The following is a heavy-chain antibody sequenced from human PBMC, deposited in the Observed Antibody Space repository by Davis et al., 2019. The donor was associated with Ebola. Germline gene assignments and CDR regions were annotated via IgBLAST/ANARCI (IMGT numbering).Heavy chain of an antibody. Sequence: SLKISCAASGFTFDDYAMHWVRQVPGKGLEWVSGISWNSGSIGYADSVKGRFIISRDNAKNSLYLQMNSLRAEDTALYYCAKDIYVDYECYFDYWGQGTLVTVSS. V-gene: IGHV3-9*01. D-gene: IGHD4-17*01. CDR3: AKDIYVDYECYFDY. CDR2: ISWNSGSI. CDR1: GFTFDDYA. J-gene: IGHJ4*02.